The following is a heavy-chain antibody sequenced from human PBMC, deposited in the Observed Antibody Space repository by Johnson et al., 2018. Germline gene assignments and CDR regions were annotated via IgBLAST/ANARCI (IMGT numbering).Heavy chain of an antibody. CDR1: GFTFSSYG. D-gene: IGHD4-17*01. J-gene: IGHJ3*02. V-gene: IGHV3-30*18. CDR2: ISYDGSNK. Sequence: VQLVETGGGVVQPGRSLRLSCAASGFTFSSYGMHWVRQAPGKGLEWVAVISYDGSNKYYADSMKGRFTISRDNSKNTLYLQMNSLRAEDTAVYYCAKDTDTDDAFDIWGQGTMVTVSS. CDR3: AKDTDTDDAFDI.